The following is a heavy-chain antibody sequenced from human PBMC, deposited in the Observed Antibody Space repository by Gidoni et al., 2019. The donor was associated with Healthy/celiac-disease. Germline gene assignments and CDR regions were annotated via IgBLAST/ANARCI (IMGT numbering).Heavy chain of an antibody. CDR2: IIHSFGTA. J-gene: IGHJ4*02. V-gene: IGHV1-69*01. CDR1: GGTFSSYA. Sequence: QVQLVQSGAEGKKPGASVKVSGKASGGTFSSYAISWGRQAPGQGLEWMGGIIHSFGTANYAQKFQGRVTITAAESTSTAYMELSSLRSEDTAVYYCARPTGSVGYYFDYWGQGTLVTVSS. CDR3: ARPTGSVGYYFDY.